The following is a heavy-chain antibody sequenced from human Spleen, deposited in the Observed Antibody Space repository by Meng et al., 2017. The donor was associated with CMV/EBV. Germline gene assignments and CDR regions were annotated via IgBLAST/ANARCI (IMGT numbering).Heavy chain of an antibody. D-gene: IGHD6-13*01. J-gene: IGHJ4*02. CDR2: VNANSGAK. CDR3: ARGGTATGTTCFDY. V-gene: IGHV1-2*02. Sequence: ASVKVSCKASGYTFTSYYMHWVRQAPGQGLEWMGWVNANSGAKDYAQKFQGRVTMTRDTSISTAYMELSRLRSDDTAVYYCARGGTATGTTCFDYWGQGTLVTVSS. CDR1: GYTFTSYY.